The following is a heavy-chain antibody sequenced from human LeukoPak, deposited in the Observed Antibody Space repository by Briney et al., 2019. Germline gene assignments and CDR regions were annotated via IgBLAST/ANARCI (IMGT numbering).Heavy chain of an antibody. J-gene: IGHJ4*02. D-gene: IGHD6-19*01. CDR3: ASSSSGWYFDY. CDR1: GFTFSSYW. CDR2: IKEDGSEK. V-gene: IGHV3-7*01. Sequence: GRSLRLSCAASGFTFSSYWMTWVRQAPGEGLEWVANIKEDGSEKYYVDSVKGRFTISRDNAKKSLYLQMDSLRADDTAVYYCASSSSGWYFDYWGQGTLVTVSS.